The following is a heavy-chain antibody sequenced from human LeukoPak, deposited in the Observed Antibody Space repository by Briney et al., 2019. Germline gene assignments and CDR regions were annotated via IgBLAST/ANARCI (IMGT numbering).Heavy chain of an antibody. D-gene: IGHD3-22*01. J-gene: IGHJ5*01. CDR1: GGSISSGGF. CDR3: ARDSSGYYWFDS. CDR2: IYHSGTT. V-gene: IGHV4-31*03. Sequence: PSETLSLTCTVSGGSISSGGFWNWIRQHPRKGLEWIGYIYHSGTTYYNPSLKSRVTISVDTSKNQFFLKLSSVTAADTAVYYCARDSSGYYWFDSWGQGTLVTVSS.